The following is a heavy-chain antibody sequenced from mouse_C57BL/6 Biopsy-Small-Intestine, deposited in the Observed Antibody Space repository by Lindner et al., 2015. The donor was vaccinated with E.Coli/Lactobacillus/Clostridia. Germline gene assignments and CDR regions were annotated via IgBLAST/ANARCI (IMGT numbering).Heavy chain of an antibody. CDR3: ARSDYYGSSDFDY. J-gene: IGHJ2*01. Sequence: VQLQESGPELVKPGASVKISCKASGYSFTGYYMNWVKQSPEKSLEWIGEINPSTGGTTYNQKFKAKATLTVDKSSSTAYMQLKSLTSEDSAVYYCARSDYYGSSDFDYWGQGTTLTVSS. CDR1: GYSFTGYY. D-gene: IGHD1-1*01. CDR2: INPSTGGT. V-gene: IGHV1-42*01.